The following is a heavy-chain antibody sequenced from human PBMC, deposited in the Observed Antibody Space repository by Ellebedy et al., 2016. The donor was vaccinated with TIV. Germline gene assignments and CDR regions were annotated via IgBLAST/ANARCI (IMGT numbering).Heavy chain of an antibody. Sequence: SVKVSXKASGGTFSSYAISWVRQAPGQGLEWMGGIIPIFGTANYAQKFQGRVTITADESTSTAYMELSSLRSEDTAVYYCARREGDCSGGSCYENYYYGMDVWGQGTTVTVSS. CDR1: GGTFSSYA. V-gene: IGHV1-69*13. CDR2: IIPIFGTA. J-gene: IGHJ6*02. CDR3: ARREGDCSGGSCYENYYYGMDV. D-gene: IGHD2-15*01.